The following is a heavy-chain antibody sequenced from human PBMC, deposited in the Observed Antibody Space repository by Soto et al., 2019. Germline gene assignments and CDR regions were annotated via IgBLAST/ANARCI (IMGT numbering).Heavy chain of an antibody. D-gene: IGHD2-15*01. Sequence: SETLSLTCAVYGGSFSGYYWSWIRQPPGKGLEWIGEINHSGSTNYNPSLKSRVTISVDTSKNQFSLKLSSVTAADTAVYYCARGPANCSGGSCRGSRRDFDYWGQGTLVTVSS. CDR2: INHSGST. CDR3: ARGPANCSGGSCRGSRRDFDY. V-gene: IGHV4-34*01. J-gene: IGHJ4*02. CDR1: GGSFSGYY.